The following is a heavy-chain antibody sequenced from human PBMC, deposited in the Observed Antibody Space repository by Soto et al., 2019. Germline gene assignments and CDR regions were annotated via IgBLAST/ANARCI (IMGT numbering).Heavy chain of an antibody. D-gene: IGHD4-4*01. Sequence: QITLKESGPTLVTPTQTLTLTCTFSGFSLSISGVGVGWIRQPPGMAPEWLALSRWDEDKRYSPSLRSRLSITKDTAKNQVVLTMTNMDPGDTANYYCANSHDYNNYDWFDHWGQGTLDTFSS. CDR3: ANSHDYNNYDWFDH. V-gene: IGHV2-5*02. CDR1: GFSLSISGVG. CDR2: SRWDEDK. J-gene: IGHJ5*02.